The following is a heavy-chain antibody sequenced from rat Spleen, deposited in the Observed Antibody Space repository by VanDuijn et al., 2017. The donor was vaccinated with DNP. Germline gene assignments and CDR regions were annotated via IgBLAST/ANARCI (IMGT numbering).Heavy chain of an antibody. V-gene: IGHV5-19*01. D-gene: IGHD2-2*01. CDR1: GFTFSNYG. CDR3: ARRGYEDYYFDY. J-gene: IGHJ2*01. CDR2: ISPSGGST. Sequence: EVQLVESGGGLVQPGRSLKLSCAASGFTFSNYGVHWIRQAPTKGLEWVASISPSGGSTDYRDSVKGRFTVSRDNAKSTLYLQMDSLRSEDTATYYCARRGYEDYYFDYWGQGVMVTVSS.